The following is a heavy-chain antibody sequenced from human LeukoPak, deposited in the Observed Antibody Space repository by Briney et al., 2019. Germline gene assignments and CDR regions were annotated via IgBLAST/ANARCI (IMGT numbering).Heavy chain of an antibody. V-gene: IGHV4-59*01. CDR2: IYYSGST. J-gene: IGHJ4*02. CDR1: GGSISSYY. CDR3: ARAMSIAARLQTIFDY. D-gene: IGHD6-6*01. Sequence: SETLSLTCTVSGGSISSYYWSWIRQPPGKGLEWIGYIYYSGSTNYNPSLKSRVTISVDTSKNQFSLKLSSVTAADMAVYYCARAMSIAARLQTIFDYWGQGTLVTVSS.